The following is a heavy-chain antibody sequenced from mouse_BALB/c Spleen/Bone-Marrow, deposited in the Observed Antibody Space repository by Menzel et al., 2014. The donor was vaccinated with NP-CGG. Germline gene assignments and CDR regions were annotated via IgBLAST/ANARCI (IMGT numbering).Heavy chain of an antibody. CDR2: TSTYSGNT. V-gene: IGHV1-67*01. J-gene: IGHJ2*01. CDR1: GYTFTDYA. CDR3: ARRGYGRSPFDY. Sequence: QVQLQQSGPELVRPGASVKISCKGSGYTFTDYAMHWVKQSHAKSLEWIGVTSTYSGNTNYNQTFKGQATMTVDKSSSTAYMELARLTAEDSASDYCARRGYGRSPFDYWGQGTTRTVSS. D-gene: IGHD1-1*01.